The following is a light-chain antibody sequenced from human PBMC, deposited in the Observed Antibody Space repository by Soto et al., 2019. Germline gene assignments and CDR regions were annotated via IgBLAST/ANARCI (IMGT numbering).Light chain of an antibody. J-gene: IGKJ1*01. CDR1: QSVSNNY. CDR2: GAS. CDR3: QHYGSSGT. V-gene: IGKV3-20*01. Sequence: ENVYTQAPGTMSLYRGGSATLSCRASQSVSNNYLAWYQQKPGQAPRLLIYGASNRATGIPDRFSGSGSGTDFTLTISRLEPEEFAVYYWQHYGSSGTFGQGTKVDIK.